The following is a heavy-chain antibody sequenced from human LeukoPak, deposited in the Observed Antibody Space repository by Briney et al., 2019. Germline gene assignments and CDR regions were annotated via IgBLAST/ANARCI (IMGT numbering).Heavy chain of an antibody. J-gene: IGHJ6*02. CDR1: GFTFSSYE. CDR2: ISSSGSTI. D-gene: IGHD2-2*01. Sequence: GGSLRLSCAASGFTFSSYEMNWVRQAPGKGLEWVSYISSSGSTIYYADSVKGRFTISRDNAKNSLYLQMNSLRAENTAVYYCARDWYCRSTSCYENYYGMDGWGQGTTVTVSS. V-gene: IGHV3-48*03. CDR3: ARDWYCRSTSCYENYYGMDG.